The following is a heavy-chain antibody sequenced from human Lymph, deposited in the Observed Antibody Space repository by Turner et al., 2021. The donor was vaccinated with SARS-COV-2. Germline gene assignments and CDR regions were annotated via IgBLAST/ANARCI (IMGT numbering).Heavy chain of an antibody. Sequence: QVQLQESGPGLVKPSQTLSLTCTVSGGSISSGGYYWSWIRQHPGKGLEWIGYIYYSGSTYYNTSLKSRVTLSVDTSKNQFSLKLSSVTAADTAVYYCARTYYYDSSGYYYQYYFDYWGQGTLVTVSS. V-gene: IGHV4-31*03. CDR3: ARTYYYDSSGYYYQYYFDY. CDR2: IYYSGST. D-gene: IGHD3-22*01. CDR1: GGSISSGGYY. J-gene: IGHJ4*02.